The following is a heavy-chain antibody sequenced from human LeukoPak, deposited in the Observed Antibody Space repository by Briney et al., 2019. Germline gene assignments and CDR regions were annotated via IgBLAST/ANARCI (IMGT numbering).Heavy chain of an antibody. Sequence: GGSLRLSCAASGFTSHSYGMNWVRQAPGKGLEWVSSISSRSSYIYYADSVKGRFTISRDNAKNSLYLQMHSLRAEDTAVYYCARDLMGWDLHYFDYWGQGTLVTVSS. D-gene: IGHD1-26*01. CDR1: GFTSHSYG. CDR3: ARDLMGWDLHYFDY. V-gene: IGHV3-21*01. J-gene: IGHJ4*02. CDR2: ISSRSSYI.